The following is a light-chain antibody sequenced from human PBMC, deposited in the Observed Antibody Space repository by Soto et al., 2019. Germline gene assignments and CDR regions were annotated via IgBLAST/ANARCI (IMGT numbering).Light chain of an antibody. CDR2: DVS. Sequence: QSALTQPRSVSGSPGQSVTISCTGTSSDVGGYDFVSWYQQHPGKAPKLMISDVSKRPSGVPDRFSGSKSGNTASLTISGLQADDEADYYCCSYAGDLALFGGGTKLTVL. J-gene: IGLJ2*01. CDR3: CSYAGDLAL. CDR1: SSDVGGYDF. V-gene: IGLV2-11*01.